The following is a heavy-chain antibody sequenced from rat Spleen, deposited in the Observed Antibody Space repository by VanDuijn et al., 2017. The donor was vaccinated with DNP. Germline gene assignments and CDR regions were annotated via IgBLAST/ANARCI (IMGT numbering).Heavy chain of an antibody. CDR3: ASWAPIASISTSNY. J-gene: IGHJ2*01. D-gene: IGHD1-2*01. CDR2: LTYDGGNT. CDR1: GFTFSDYY. V-gene: IGHV5-20*01. Sequence: EVQLVESGGGLVQPGRSLKLSCAASGFTFSDYYMAWVRQAPTKGLEWVAYLTYDGGNTYYRDSVKGRFTISRDNAKSTLYLQMNSLRSADTATYYCASWAPIASISTSNYWGQGVMVTVSS.